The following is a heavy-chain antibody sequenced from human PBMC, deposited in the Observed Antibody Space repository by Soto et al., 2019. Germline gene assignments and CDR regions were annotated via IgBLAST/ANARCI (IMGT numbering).Heavy chain of an antibody. J-gene: IGHJ5*02. D-gene: IGHD3-22*01. CDR1: GYTFSSYN. CDR3: AREGDSSGWYNWFDP. Sequence: VQLVQSGAEVKKPGASVKVSCKASGYTFSSYNMNWVRQAPGKGLEWVSYFSSSSGTIYYADSVKGRFTISRDNAKNSLYLQMNSLRAEDTAVYYCAREGDSSGWYNWFDPWGQGTLVTVSS. CDR2: FSSSSGTI. V-gene: IGHV3-48*01.